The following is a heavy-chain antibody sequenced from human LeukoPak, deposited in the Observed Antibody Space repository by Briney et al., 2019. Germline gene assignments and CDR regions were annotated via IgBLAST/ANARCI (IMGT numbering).Heavy chain of an antibody. CDR3: AQRYSSSFNFDY. V-gene: IGHV4-34*01. J-gene: IGHJ4*02. CDR2: INHSGST. CDR1: GGSFSGYY. Sequence: SETLSLTRAVYGGSFSGYYWSWIRQPPGKGLEWIGEINHSGSTNYNPSLKSRVTISVDTSKNQFSLKLSSVTASDTAVYYCAQRYSSSFNFDYWGRGTLVTVSS. D-gene: IGHD6-13*01.